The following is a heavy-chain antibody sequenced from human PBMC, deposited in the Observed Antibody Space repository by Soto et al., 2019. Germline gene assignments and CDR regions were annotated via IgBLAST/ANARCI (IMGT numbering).Heavy chain of an antibody. J-gene: IGHJ6*02. CDR3: ARDWDTAMVPPYYYYGMDV. V-gene: IGHV3-48*01. CDR2: ISSSSSTI. Sequence: EVQLVESGGGLVQPGGSLRLSCAASGFTFSSYSMNWVRQAPGKGLEWVSYISSSSSTIYYADSVKGRFTISRDNAKNRLXXQMNSLRAEDTAVYYCARDWDTAMVPPYYYYGMDVWGQGTTVTVSS. D-gene: IGHD5-18*01. CDR1: GFTFSSYS.